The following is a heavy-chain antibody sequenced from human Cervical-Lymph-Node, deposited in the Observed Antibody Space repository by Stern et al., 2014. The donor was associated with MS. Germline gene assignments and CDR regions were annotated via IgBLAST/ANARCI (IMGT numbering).Heavy chain of an antibody. Sequence: EQLVESGSEVKKPGASVKVSCKASEYTHNNYLIHWVRQAPGQRPDWMAVINPSGATNYAQKVQDRVTMTTDASTSTFYMELSRLRSEDTAVYYCAVRYCSGGRCYSVPDVWGQGTTVIVSS. J-gene: IGHJ6*02. D-gene: IGHD2-15*01. CDR3: AVRYCSGGRCYSVPDV. CDR2: INPSGAT. CDR1: EYTHNNYL. V-gene: IGHV1-46*02.